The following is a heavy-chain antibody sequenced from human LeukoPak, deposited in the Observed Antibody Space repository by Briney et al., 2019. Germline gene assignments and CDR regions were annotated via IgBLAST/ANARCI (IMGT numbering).Heavy chain of an antibody. J-gene: IGHJ3*02. CDR2: IYYSGST. CDR1: GGSISSYY. CDR3: ARFRNAFDI. Sequence: SEALSLTCTVSGGSISSYYWSWIRQPPGKGLEWIGYIYYSGSTNYNPSLKSRVTISVDTSKNQFSLKLSSVTAADTAVYYCARFRNAFDIWGQGTMVTVSS. V-gene: IGHV4-59*01.